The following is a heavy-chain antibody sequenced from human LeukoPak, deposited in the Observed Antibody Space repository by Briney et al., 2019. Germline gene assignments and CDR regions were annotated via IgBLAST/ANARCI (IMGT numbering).Heavy chain of an antibody. Sequence: GGSLRLSCAASGFTFRDYGMSWVRQTPGKGLEWVANIKEDGSEKYYVDSVKGRFTISRDNAKNSLYLQMNSLRAEDTAVYYCAREDYDFWTGYFRFRGATRFDPWGQGTLVTVSS. D-gene: IGHD3-3*01. CDR1: GFTFRDYG. CDR2: IKEDGSEK. J-gene: IGHJ5*02. CDR3: AREDYDFWTGYFRFRGATRFDP. V-gene: IGHV3-7*01.